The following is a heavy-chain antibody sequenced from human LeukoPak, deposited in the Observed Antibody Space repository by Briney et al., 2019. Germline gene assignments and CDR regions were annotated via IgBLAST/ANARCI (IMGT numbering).Heavy chain of an antibody. D-gene: IGHD3-16*01. CDR1: GYTFTAYY. V-gene: IGHV1-2*02. Sequence: RASVKVSCKASGYTFTAYYMHWVRQAPGQGLEWMGWINPNSGGTNYARKFQGRVTMTRDTSISTAYMELSRLRSDDTAVYYCARDLEYLYPGGAFDIWGQGTMVTVSS. CDR3: ARDLEYLYPGGAFDI. CDR2: INPNSGGT. J-gene: IGHJ3*02.